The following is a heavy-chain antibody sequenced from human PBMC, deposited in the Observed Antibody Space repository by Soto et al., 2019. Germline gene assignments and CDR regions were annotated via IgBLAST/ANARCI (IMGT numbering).Heavy chain of an antibody. CDR1: ADTFNSYS. V-gene: IGHV1-69*01. D-gene: IGHD4-17*01. J-gene: IGHJ5*02. CDR3: ARSLEGTTVTNWFDP. CDR2: ITPVFGTA. Sequence: QVQLVQSGAEVKKPGYSVKVSCKASADTFNSYSLSWLRQAPGQRLEWMGGITPVFGTADYAQSFEDRLTITADDSTSTVYMELSRLRSDNTAVYYCARSLEGTTVTNWFDPWGQRALVTVSS.